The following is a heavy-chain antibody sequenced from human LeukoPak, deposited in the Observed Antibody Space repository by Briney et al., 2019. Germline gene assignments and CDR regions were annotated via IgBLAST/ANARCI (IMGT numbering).Heavy chain of an antibody. Sequence: ASVKVSCKASGYTFTSYYIHWVRQAPGQGLEWMGIINPSGGSTRYTQRFQGRVTLTRDTSTSTVYMELSSLRSEDTAVYYCATEAATVVKYFDCWGQGTLVTVSS. CDR1: GYTFTSYY. V-gene: IGHV1-46*01. CDR3: ATEAATVVKYFDC. D-gene: IGHD2-2*01. J-gene: IGHJ4*02. CDR2: INPSGGST.